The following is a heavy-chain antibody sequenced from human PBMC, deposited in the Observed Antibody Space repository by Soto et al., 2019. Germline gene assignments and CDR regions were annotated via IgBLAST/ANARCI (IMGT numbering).Heavy chain of an antibody. Sequence: SVKVSCKASGGTFSSYTISWVRQAPGQGLEWMGRIIPILGIANYAQKFQGRVTITADKSTSTAYMELSSLRSEDTAVYYCARDGGDSGYALYWGQGTLVTVSS. CDR3: ARDGGDSGYALY. V-gene: IGHV1-69*04. CDR2: IIPILGIA. D-gene: IGHD5-12*01. CDR1: GGTFSSYT. J-gene: IGHJ4*02.